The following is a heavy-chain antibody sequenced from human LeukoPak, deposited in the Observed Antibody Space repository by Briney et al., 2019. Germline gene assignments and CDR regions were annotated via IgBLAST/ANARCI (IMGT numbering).Heavy chain of an antibody. J-gene: IGHJ4*02. CDR3: AREWLLMSYFDY. CDR2: IYTSGST. V-gene: IGHV4-61*02. D-gene: IGHD3-22*01. CDR1: GVSISSGSYY. Sequence: SETLSLTCTVSGVSISSGSYYWSWIRQPAGKGLEWIGRIYTSGSTNYSPSLKSRVTISVDTSKNQFSLKLSSVTAADTAVYYCAREWLLMSYFDYWGQGTLVTVSS.